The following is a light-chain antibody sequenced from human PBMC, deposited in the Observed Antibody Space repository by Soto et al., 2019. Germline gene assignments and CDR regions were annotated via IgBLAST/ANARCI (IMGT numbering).Light chain of an antibody. V-gene: IGKV1-5*03. CDR2: KAS. CDR1: ESLDSW. CDR3: QQSNSYRA. Sequence: DIPMTQSPSTLSASLGDRGTIPCRASESLDSWLAWHQQKPGRAPKLLISKASNLESGVPSMLRGSGFGTEFTLTISSLQAADFATYYCQQSNSYRAFGQGTKVYI. J-gene: IGKJ1*01.